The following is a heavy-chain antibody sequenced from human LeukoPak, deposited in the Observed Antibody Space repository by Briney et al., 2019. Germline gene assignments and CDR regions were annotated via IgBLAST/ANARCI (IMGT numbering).Heavy chain of an antibody. CDR2: IKSNSGGT. J-gene: IGHJ4*02. CDR1: GYTFTGYY. D-gene: IGHD5-18*01. CDR3: ATLRGYSNGPDY. V-gene: IGHV1-2*02. Sequence: GASVKVSCKASGYTFTGYYMHWVRQAPGQGLEWMGWIKSNSGGTYSAQKFQGRVTMTRDTSISTAYMELTRLTSDDTAVYYCATLRGYSNGPDYWGQGTLVTVSS.